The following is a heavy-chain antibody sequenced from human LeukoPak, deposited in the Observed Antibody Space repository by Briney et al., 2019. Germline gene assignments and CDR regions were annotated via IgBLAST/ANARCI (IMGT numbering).Heavy chain of an antibody. J-gene: IGHJ4*02. CDR3: ATVTPLRFLEWSFDY. CDR2: INAGNGNT. V-gene: IGHV1-3*01. CDR1: GYTFTSYA. Sequence: ASVKVSCKASGYTFTSYAMHWVRQAPGQRLEWMGWINAGNGNTKYSQKFQGRVTMTEDTSTDTAYMELSSLRSEDTAVYYCATVTPLRFLEWSFDYWGQGTLVTVSS. D-gene: IGHD3-3*01.